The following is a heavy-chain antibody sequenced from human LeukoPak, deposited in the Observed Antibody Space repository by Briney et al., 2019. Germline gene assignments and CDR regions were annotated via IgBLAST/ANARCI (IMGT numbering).Heavy chain of an antibody. J-gene: IGHJ4*02. CDR1: GFTFSSYA. Sequence: PGGSLRLSCAASGFTFSSYAMSWVRQAPGKGLEWVSAISGSGGSTYYADSVKGRFTISRDNSKNTLYLQMNSLRAEGTAVYYCAKDQGVQLWVLDYWGQGTLVTASS. D-gene: IGHD5-18*01. CDR3: AKDQGVQLWVLDY. CDR2: ISGSGGST. V-gene: IGHV3-23*01.